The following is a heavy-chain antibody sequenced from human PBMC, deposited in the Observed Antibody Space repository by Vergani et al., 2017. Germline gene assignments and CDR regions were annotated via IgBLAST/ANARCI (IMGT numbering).Heavy chain of an antibody. CDR1: GGPIRSGDHC. D-gene: IGHD6-25*01. V-gene: IGHV4-31*11. Sequence: QVQLQESGPGVVKPSQTLSLTFAVSGGPIRSGDHCRTWIRQRPGKGLEWIGYIFYSGTTYDNPSLRRRLTISVDTSQNQFSLKLRSVTAADTAVYYCARVDTQVPATSHFYYMDVWGKGTTVVVSS. CDR3: ARVDTQVPATSHFYYMDV. J-gene: IGHJ6*03. CDR2: IFYSGTT.